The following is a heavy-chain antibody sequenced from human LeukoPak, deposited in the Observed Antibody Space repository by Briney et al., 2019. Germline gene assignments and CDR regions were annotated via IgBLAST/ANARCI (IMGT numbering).Heavy chain of an antibody. J-gene: IGHJ5*02. V-gene: IGHV4-31*03. CDR1: GGSISSGGYY. CDR3: ARDLYYYGSGSYYNGWFDP. CDR2: IYYSGST. D-gene: IGHD3-10*01. Sequence: PSETLSLTCTVSGGSISSGGYYWSWIRRHPGKGLEWIGYIYYSGSTYYNPSLKSRVTISVDTSKNQFSLKLSSVTAADTAVYYCARDLYYYGSGSYYNGWFDPWGQGTLVTVSS.